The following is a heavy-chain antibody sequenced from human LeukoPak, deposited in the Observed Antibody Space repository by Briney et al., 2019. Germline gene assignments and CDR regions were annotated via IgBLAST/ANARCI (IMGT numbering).Heavy chain of an antibody. CDR1: GYSITSGYY. V-gene: IGHV4-38-2*02. Sequence: SETLSLTCSVSGYSITSGYYWGWIRQPPGKGLEWVGIIYHSGNTYYNPSLKSRVTISVDTSKNQFSVKVDSVTASDTAVYYCARGSRYSSSSWLPFGSWYRVAFDYWGQGTLVTVSS. D-gene: IGHD6-6*01. CDR2: IYHSGNT. CDR3: ARGSRYSSSSWLPFGSWYRVAFDY. J-gene: IGHJ4*02.